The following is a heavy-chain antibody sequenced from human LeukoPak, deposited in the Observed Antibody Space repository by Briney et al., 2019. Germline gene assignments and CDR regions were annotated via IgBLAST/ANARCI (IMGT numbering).Heavy chain of an antibody. CDR1: GYSFTGYY. J-gene: IGHJ3*02. V-gene: IGHV1-2*02. CDR3: ARQSPNDAFDI. CDR2: INPNSGGT. Sequence: ASVKVSCKASGYSFTGYYIHWVRQAPGQGLEWMGWINPNSGGTNYAQKFQGRVTMTRDTSISTAYMELSRLRSDDTAVYYCARQSPNDAFDIWGQGTMVTVSS.